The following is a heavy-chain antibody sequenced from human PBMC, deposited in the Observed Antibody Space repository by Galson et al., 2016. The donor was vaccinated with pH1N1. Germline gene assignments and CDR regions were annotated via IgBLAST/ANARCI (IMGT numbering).Heavy chain of an antibody. D-gene: IGHD2-15*01. J-gene: IGHJ6*02. CDR3: ARDFRSRYCSGGSCYYYYYGMDV. V-gene: IGHV3-11*04. Sequence: SLRLSCAASGFTFSDYYMSWIRQAPGKGLEWVSYISSSGSTISYADSVKGRFTISRDNAKNSLYLQLNSLRAEDTAVYYCARDFRSRYCSGGSCYYYYYGMDVWGQGTLVTVSS. CDR2: ISSSGSTI. CDR1: GFTFSDYY.